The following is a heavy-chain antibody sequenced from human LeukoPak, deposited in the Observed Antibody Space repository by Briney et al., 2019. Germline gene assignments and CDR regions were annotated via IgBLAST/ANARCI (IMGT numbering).Heavy chain of an antibody. V-gene: IGHV4-59*13. CDR1: GASISDYF. Sequence: SETLSLTCTVSGASISDYFWSWIRQSPGKGLEWIGYIYYKGDTNYNPFLTSRVTISMNTSKNQFSLKLKSVTSADTAVYYCARDRRYCTGGTCYLDPYFDYWGQGTLVTVSS. D-gene: IGHD2-8*02. J-gene: IGHJ4*02. CDR3: ARDRRYCTGGTCYLDPYFDY. CDR2: IYYKGDT.